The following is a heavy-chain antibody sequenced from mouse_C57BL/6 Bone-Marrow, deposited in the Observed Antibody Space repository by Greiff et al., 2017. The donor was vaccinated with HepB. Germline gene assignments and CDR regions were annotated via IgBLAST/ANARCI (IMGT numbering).Heavy chain of an antibody. Sequence: QVQLQQSGAELVKPGASVKLSCKASGYTFTSYWMHWVKQRPGRGLEWIGRIDPNSGGTKYNEKFKSKATLTVDKPSSTAYMQLSSLTSEDSAVYYCARSITTVVAKDFDYWGQGTTLTVSS. J-gene: IGHJ2*01. CDR1: GYTFTSYW. D-gene: IGHD1-1*01. V-gene: IGHV1-72*01. CDR3: ARSITTVVAKDFDY. CDR2: IDPNSGGT.